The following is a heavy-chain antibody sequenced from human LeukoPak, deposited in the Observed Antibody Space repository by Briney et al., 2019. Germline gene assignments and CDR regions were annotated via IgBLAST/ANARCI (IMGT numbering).Heavy chain of an antibody. CDR3: ARDRVTMVRGVIASYYYMDV. D-gene: IGHD3-10*01. CDR2: ISYDGSNK. Sequence: GGSLRLSCAASGFTFSSYAMHWVRQAPGKGLEWVAVISYDGSNKYYADSVKGRFTISRDNSKNTLYLQMNSLRAEDTAVYYCARDRVTMVRGVIASYYYMDVWGKGTTVTVSS. V-gene: IGHV3-30*04. CDR1: GFTFSSYA. J-gene: IGHJ6*03.